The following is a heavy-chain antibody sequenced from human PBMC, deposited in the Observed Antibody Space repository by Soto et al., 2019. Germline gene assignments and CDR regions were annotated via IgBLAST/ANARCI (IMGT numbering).Heavy chain of an antibody. CDR2: INVYKGNT. CDR1: GYTFTTYG. Sequence: QVQLVQSGAEVKKPGASVNVSCKASGYTFTTYGVYWLRQAPGQGPEWMGWINVYKGNTMYAQNLQGRVTMTTDTATNTAYLELRGLRSDDTAVYSCARARSLVAGDRAIGYWGQGTLVTVSS. V-gene: IGHV1-18*01. CDR3: ARARSLVAGDRAIGY. J-gene: IGHJ4*02. D-gene: IGHD6-19*01.